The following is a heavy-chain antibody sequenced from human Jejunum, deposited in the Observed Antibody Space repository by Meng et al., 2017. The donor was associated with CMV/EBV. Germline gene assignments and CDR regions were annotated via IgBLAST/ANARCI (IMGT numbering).Heavy chain of an antibody. Sequence: AFRSYWMHWVREGPGKGLVWVSRINGDGTSTSYADSVKGRFTISRDNAKNTLYLQMNSLRAEDTAVYYCARDLYKYGTMWLSGMDVWGQGTTVTSP. CDR2: INGDGTST. V-gene: IGHV3-74*01. D-gene: IGHD5-18*01. J-gene: IGHJ6*02. CDR3: ARDLYKYGTMWLSGMDV. CDR1: AFRSYW.